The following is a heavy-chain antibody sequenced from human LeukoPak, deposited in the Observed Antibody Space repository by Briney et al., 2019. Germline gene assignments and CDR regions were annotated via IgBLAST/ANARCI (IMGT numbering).Heavy chain of an antibody. Sequence: SETLSLTCAVSGGSISSGGYSWSWIRQPPGKGLEWIGSIYYSGSTYYNPSLKSRVTISVDTSKNQFSLKLSSVTAADTAVYYCARHAFRRDGYNHFDYWGQGTLVTVSS. CDR3: ARHAFRRDGYNHFDY. J-gene: IGHJ4*02. V-gene: IGHV4-39*01. CDR2: IYYSGST. CDR1: GGSISSGGYS. D-gene: IGHD5-24*01.